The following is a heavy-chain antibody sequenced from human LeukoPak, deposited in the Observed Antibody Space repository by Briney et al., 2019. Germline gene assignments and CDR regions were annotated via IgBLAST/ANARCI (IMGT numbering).Heavy chain of an antibody. D-gene: IGHD3-22*01. J-gene: IGHJ4*02. CDR3: ARGTLNYYDSSGYYYRKQRQYYFDY. V-gene: IGHV1-69*13. Sequence: SVKVSCKASGGTFSNYAISWVRQAPGQGLEWMGGIIPIFGTANYAQKFQGRVTITADESTSTAYMELSSLRSEDTAVYYCARGTLNYYDSSGYYYRKQRQYYFDYWGQGTLVTVSS. CDR1: GGTFSNYA. CDR2: IIPIFGTA.